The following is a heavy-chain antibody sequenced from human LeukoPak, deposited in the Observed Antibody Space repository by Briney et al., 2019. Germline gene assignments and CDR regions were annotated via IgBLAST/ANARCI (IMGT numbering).Heavy chain of an antibody. V-gene: IGHV3-7*04. CDR2: IKQDGSEK. J-gene: IGHJ1*01. CDR1: GFTFSSYW. D-gene: IGHD3-22*01. CDR3: ATDNYYDSSGYYYPEYFQH. Sequence: GGSLRLSCAASGFTFSSYWMSWVRQAPGKGLEWVANIKQDGSEKYYVDSVKGRFTISRDNAKNSLYLQMNSLRAEDTAVYYCATDNYYDSSGYYYPEYFQHWGQGTLVTVSS.